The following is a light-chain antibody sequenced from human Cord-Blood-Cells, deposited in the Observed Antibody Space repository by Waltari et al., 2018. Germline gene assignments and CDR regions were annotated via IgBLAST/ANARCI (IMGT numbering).Light chain of an antibody. V-gene: IGLV1-44*01. CDR1: SSNIGSNT. CDR2: SNN. J-gene: IGLJ3*02. CDR3: AAWDDSLKV. Sequence: QSVLTPPPSASGTPGPRVTIPCSGSSSNIGSNTVNWYQQRPGTAPKLLIYSNNQRPSGVPDRFSGSKSGTSASLAISGLQSEDEADYYCAAWDDSLKVFGGGTKLTVL.